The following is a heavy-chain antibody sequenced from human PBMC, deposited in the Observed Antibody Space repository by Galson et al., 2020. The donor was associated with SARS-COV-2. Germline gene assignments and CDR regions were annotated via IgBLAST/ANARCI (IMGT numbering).Heavy chain of an antibody. CDR3: ARDLDCSSTSCHTG. V-gene: IGHV1-2*02. CDR1: GYTFTGYY. CDR2: INPNSGGT. D-gene: IGHD2-2*01. J-gene: IGHJ4*02. Sequence: ASVKVSCKASGYTFTGYYMHWVRQAPGQGLEWMGWINPNSGGTNYAQKFQGRVTMTRDTSISTAYMELSRLRSDDTAVYYCARDLDCSSTSCHTGWGQGTLVTVSS.